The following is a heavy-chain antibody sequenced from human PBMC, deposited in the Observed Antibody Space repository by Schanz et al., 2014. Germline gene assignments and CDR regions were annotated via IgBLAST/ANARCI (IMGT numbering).Heavy chain of an antibody. J-gene: IGHJ4*02. CDR1: GFIFRSFG. CDR2: IRSSSTPI. CDR3: ARGGPAYYFDD. V-gene: IGHV3-48*01. Sequence: EVQLVESGGGLIQPGGSLRLSCATSGFIFRSFGIHWVRQAPGKGLEWVSYIRSSSTPIYYADSVKGRFTISRDNAKNTLYLQMNSLRAEDTAVYYCARGGPAYYFDDWGQGTLVTVSS.